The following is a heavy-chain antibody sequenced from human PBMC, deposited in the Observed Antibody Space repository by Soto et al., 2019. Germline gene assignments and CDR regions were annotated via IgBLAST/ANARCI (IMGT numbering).Heavy chain of an antibody. CDR3: ARDRVSGYSYGYYFDY. V-gene: IGHV3-30-3*01. J-gene: IGHJ4*02. Sequence: TVGSLRLSCAASGFTFSSYAMHWVRQAPGKGLEWVAVISYDGSNKFYADSVKGRFTISRDNSKSTLYLQMDSLRVDDTAVYYCARDRVSGYSYGYYFDYWGQGTLVTVSS. CDR1: GFTFSSYA. D-gene: IGHD5-18*01. CDR2: ISYDGSNK.